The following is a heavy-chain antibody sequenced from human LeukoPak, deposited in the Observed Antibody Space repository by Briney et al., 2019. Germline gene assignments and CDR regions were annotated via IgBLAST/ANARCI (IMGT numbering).Heavy chain of an antibody. D-gene: IGHD3-22*01. Sequence: GGSLRLSCAASGFTFSSYAMSWVRQAPGKGLEWVSAISGSGGSTYYADPVKGRFTISRDNSKNTLYLQMNSLRAEDTAVYYCAKEGYYYDSSGYYPPTFWGQGTLVTVSS. V-gene: IGHV3-23*01. J-gene: IGHJ4*02. CDR1: GFTFSSYA. CDR2: ISGSGGST. CDR3: AKEGYYYDSSGYYPPTF.